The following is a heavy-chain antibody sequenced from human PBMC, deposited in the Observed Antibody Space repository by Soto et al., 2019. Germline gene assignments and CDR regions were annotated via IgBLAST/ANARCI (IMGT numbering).Heavy chain of an antibody. Sequence: GGSLRLSCEASGFTFSNYWMHWVRQAPGKGLVWVSGIKSDGSRTTYADSVKGRFTSSRDNAKSTLYLQMNSLEAEDTTVYYCARDEGVAMVRGYDSWGQGTLVTVSS. CDR1: GFTFSNYW. V-gene: IGHV3-74*03. CDR3: ARDEGVAMVRGYDS. J-gene: IGHJ4*02. D-gene: IGHD3-10*01. CDR2: IKSDGSRT.